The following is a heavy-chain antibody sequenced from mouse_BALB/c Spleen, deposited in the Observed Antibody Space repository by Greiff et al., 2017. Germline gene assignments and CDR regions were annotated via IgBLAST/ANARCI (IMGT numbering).Heavy chain of an antibody. Sequence: VQLQQSGAELVRPWALVKLSCKASGFNIKDYYMHWVKQRPEQGLEWIGWIDPENGNTIYDPKFQGKASITADTSSNTAYLQLSSLTSEDTAVYYCASYYGYDYAMDYWGQGTSVTVSS. V-gene: IGHV14-1*02. D-gene: IGHD1-2*01. CDR3: ASYYGYDYAMDY. J-gene: IGHJ4*01. CDR1: GFNIKDYY. CDR2: IDPENGNT.